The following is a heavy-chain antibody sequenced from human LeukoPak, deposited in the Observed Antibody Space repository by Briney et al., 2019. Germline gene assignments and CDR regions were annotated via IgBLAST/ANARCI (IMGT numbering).Heavy chain of an antibody. Sequence: ASVKVSCKASGGTFSSYAISWVRQAPGQGLEWMGGIIPIFGTANYAQKFQGRVTITADESTSTAYMELSSLRSEDTAVYYCARGYYYDSSRYYFGYFDLWGRGTLVTVSS. V-gene: IGHV1-69*13. CDR2: IIPIFGTA. CDR1: GGTFSSYA. CDR3: ARGYYYDSSRYYFGYFDL. J-gene: IGHJ2*01. D-gene: IGHD3-22*01.